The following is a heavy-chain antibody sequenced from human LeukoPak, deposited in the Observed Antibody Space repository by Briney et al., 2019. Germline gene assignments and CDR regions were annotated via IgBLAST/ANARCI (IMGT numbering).Heavy chain of an antibody. J-gene: IGHJ6*03. CDR1: GASISSYY. CDR3: ARVLAIFGLDTTDFYMDV. D-gene: IGHD3/OR15-3a*01. V-gene: IGHV4-59*01. CDR2: TSGSM. Sequence: SETLSLTCAVSGASISSYYWSWIRQPPGKGLEGIGYTSGSMSDNPSLKSRVAVSVDPSQNQISLSLPSVTAADTAVYYCARVLAIFGLDTTDFYMDVWGKGTTVTVSS.